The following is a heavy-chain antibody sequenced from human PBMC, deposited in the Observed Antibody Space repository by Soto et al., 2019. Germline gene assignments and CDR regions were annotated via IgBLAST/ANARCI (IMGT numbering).Heavy chain of an antibody. V-gene: IGHV1-69*17. Sequence: QVQLVQSGAEVKRPGSSVKVSCESSGDTFNSYLISWVRQAPGQGLEWMGGIIPIIRVTHYAQRFQGRVTISALSSTRTAYMELTNLGFEDTALYYCARESLGAKGADHWGQGTLVTVSP. CDR1: GDTFNSYL. D-gene: IGHD1-26*01. CDR3: ARESLGAKGADH. CDR2: IIPIIRVT. J-gene: IGHJ4*02.